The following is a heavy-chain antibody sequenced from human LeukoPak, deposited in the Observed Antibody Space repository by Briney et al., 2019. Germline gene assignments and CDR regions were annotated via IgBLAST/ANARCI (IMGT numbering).Heavy chain of an antibody. D-gene: IGHD3-22*01. V-gene: IGHV4-30-4*01. Sequence: SETLSLTCTVSGGSICSGDYYWSWIRQPPGTCLEWIGYIYYSGSTYYNPSLKSRVTISVDTSKNQFSLKLSSVTAADTAVYYCARVPHYYYDSSGYYPEAFDIWGQGTMVTVSS. J-gene: IGHJ3*02. CDR3: ARVPHYYYDSSGYYPEAFDI. CDR1: GGSICSGDYY. CDR2: IYYSGST.